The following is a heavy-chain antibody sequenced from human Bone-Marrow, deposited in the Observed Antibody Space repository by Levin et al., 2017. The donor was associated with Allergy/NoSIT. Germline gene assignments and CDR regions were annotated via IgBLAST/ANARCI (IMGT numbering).Heavy chain of an antibody. Sequence: GGSLRLSCAASGFTFSTYEMNWVRQAPGKGLEWVSYISGGGETIYYSDSVKGRFTISRDNAKNSLYLQMNSLRAEDSAVYYCVRYIAVVNFDYWGQGTLVTVSS. D-gene: IGHD6-19*01. CDR3: VRYIAVVNFDY. CDR2: ISGGGETI. V-gene: IGHV3-48*03. J-gene: IGHJ4*02. CDR1: GFTFSTYE.